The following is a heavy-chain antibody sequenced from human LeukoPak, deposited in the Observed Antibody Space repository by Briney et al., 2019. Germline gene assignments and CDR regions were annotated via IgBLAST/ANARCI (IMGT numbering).Heavy chain of an antibody. CDR2: LSGGGGIT. J-gene: IGHJ4*02. CDR3: ARTLTGTPRNFDY. V-gene: IGHV3-23*01. Sequence: GGSLRLSCAASGFTLTSHGLGRVRQSPGRGLHWVSALSGGGGITNYADSVKGRFTISRDNSKNMLYLQMSGLRAEDTAVYYCARTLTGTPRNFDYWGQGTLVTVSS. D-gene: IGHD7-27*01. CDR1: GFTLTSHG.